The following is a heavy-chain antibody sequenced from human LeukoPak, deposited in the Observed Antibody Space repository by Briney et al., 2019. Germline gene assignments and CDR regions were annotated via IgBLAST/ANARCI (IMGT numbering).Heavy chain of an antibody. D-gene: IGHD1-26*01. CDR2: ISSSSSTI. CDR1: GFTFRDYY. CDR3: ARIIVGPTLYYFDY. V-gene: IGHV3-11*04. Sequence: GGSLRLSCAASGFTFRDYYMSWIRQAPGRGLEWVSYISSSSSTIYYSDSVKGRFTISRDNAKNSLFLQMNSLRAEDTAVYYCARIIVGPTLYYFDYWGQGTLVTVSS. J-gene: IGHJ4*02.